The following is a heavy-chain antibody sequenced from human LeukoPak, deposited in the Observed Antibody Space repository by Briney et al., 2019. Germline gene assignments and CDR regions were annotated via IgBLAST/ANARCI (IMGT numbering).Heavy chain of an antibody. V-gene: IGHV5-51*01. CDR3: ARHPDPLESLNWFDP. D-gene: IGHD3-3*01. CDR1: GYSFTSYW. J-gene: IGHJ5*02. CDR2: IYPGDSDT. Sequence: GESLKISCKGSGYSFTSYWIGWVRQMPGKGLEWMGIIYPGDSDTRYSSSFQGQVTISADKSISTAYLQWSSLKASDTAMYYCARHPDPLESLNWFDPWGQGTLVTVSS.